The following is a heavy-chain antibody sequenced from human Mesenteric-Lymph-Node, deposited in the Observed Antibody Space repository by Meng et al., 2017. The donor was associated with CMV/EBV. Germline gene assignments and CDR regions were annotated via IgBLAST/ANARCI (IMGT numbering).Heavy chain of an antibody. V-gene: IGHV1-2*02. CDR2: INPNRDDT. CDR3: ASDYMWGFDI. J-gene: IGHJ3*02. Sequence: ASVKVSCKASGYTFTGYYIHWVRQAPGQGLEGMGWINPNRDDTNYAQKFQGRVTMTRDTSISTAYMELSRLRSDDTAVYYCASDYMWGFDIWGQGTMVTVSS. CDR1: GYTFTGYY. D-gene: IGHD1-26*01.